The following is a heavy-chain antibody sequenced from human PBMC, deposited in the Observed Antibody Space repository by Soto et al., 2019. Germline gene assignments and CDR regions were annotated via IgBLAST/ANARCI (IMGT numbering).Heavy chain of an antibody. V-gene: IGHV3-11*01. CDR3: AREIRCTNGVCLLPYYYYMDV. CDR2: ISSSGSTI. J-gene: IGHJ6*03. Sequence: PGGSLRLPCAASGFTFSDYYMSWIRQAPGKGLEWVSYISSSGSTIYYADSVKGRFTISRDNAKNSLYLQMNSLRAEDTAVYYCAREIRCTNGVCLLPYYYYMDVWGKGTTVTVSS. CDR1: GFTFSDYY. D-gene: IGHD2-8*01.